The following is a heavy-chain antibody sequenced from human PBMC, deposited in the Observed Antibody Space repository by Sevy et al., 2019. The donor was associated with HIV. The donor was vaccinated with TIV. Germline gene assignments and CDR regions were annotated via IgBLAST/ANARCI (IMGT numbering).Heavy chain of an antibody. CDR2: ISGSGGST. V-gene: IGHV3-23*01. CDR3: AKFRAPYYDFWSGYSPYYGMDV. J-gene: IGHJ6*02. CDR1: GFTFSSYA. D-gene: IGHD3-3*01. Sequence: GGSLRLSCAASGFTFSSYAMSWVRQAPGKGLEWVSAISGSGGSTYYADSVKGRFTISRDNSENTLYLQMNSLRAEDTAVYYCAKFRAPYYDFWSGYSPYYGMDVWGQGTTVTVSS.